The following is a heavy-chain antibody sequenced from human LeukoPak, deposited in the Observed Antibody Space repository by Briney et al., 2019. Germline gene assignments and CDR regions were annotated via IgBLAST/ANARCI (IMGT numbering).Heavy chain of an antibody. CDR3: AKRSDGYSGFDY. D-gene: IGHD5-18*01. V-gene: IGHV3-23*01. J-gene: IGHJ4*02. CDR1: GFTFSSDA. CDR2: ISGSGDST. Sequence: GGSLRLSCIGTGFTFSSDAMGWVRQAPGKGLEWVSGISGSGDSTYYADSVKGRFTISRDNSKNTLYLQMNSLRAEDTAIYYCAKRSDGYSGFDYWGQGTLVTVSS.